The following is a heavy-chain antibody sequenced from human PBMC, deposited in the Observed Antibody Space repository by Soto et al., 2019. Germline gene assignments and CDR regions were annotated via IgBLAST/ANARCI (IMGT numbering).Heavy chain of an antibody. CDR3: ARMGATTPFDY. CDR2: IYYSGST. D-gene: IGHD1-26*01. CDR1: GGSISSGGYY. J-gene: IGHJ4*02. V-gene: IGHV4-31*03. Sequence: SETLSLTCTVSGGSISSGGYYWSWIRQHPGKGLEWIGYIYYSGSTYYNPSLKSRVTISVDTSKHQFSLKLSSVTAADTAVYYCARMGATTPFDYWGQGTLVTVSS.